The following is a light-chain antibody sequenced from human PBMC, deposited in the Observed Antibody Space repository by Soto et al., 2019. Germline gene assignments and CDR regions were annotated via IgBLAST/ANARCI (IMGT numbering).Light chain of an antibody. CDR1: SSDVGGYKY. Sequence: QSVLTQPASVSGSPGQSITISCTGTSSDVGGYKYVSWYQQHPDKAPKLIIYDVTNRPSGISNHFSGSKSGNTASLTISGFQAEDEADYYCSSYTSSCSYLFGTGTKLTVL. CDR3: SSYTSSCSYL. J-gene: IGLJ1*01. CDR2: DVT. V-gene: IGLV2-14*01.